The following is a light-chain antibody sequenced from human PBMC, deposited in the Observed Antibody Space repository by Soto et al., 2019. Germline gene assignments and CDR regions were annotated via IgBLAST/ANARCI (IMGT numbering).Light chain of an antibody. V-gene: IGKV3-15*01. J-gene: IGKJ1*01. CDR3: QHYDNWPPWT. CDR2: AAS. CDR1: QNVNSN. Sequence: ETVMTQSPATLSVSPGERATLSCRASQNVNSNLAWYQQKPGQAPRLLIYAASTRAAGIPARFRGSGSGTEFILTDSSLQSEHFAVYYCQHYDNWPPWTFGQGTKVEIK.